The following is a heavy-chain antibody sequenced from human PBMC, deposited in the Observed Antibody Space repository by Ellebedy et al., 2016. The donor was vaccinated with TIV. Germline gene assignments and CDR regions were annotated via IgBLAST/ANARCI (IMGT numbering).Heavy chain of an antibody. J-gene: IGHJ4*02. Sequence: MPSETLSLTCTVSGGSISSSSHYWGWIRQPPGKGLEWIGYFYNSVNTIYNPSVKSRVSMSVDTSKNQVSLKLRSVTAEDTAVYYCARFFASGSTGDYWGQGTLVTVSS. D-gene: IGHD3-10*01. CDR2: FYNSVNT. CDR1: GGSISSSSHY. V-gene: IGHV4-61*05. CDR3: ARFFASGSTGDY.